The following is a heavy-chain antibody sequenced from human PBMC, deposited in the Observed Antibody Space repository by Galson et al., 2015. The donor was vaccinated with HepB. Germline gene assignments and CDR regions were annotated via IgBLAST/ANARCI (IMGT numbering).Heavy chain of an antibody. V-gene: IGHV3-23*01. J-gene: IGHJ4*02. Sequence: SLRLSCAASGFTFSSYAMSWVRQAPGKGLEWVSAISGSGGSTYYADSVKGRFTISRDNSKNTLYLQMNSLRAEDTAVYYCAKEGDGSSWPPQYYFDYWGQGTLVTVSS. CDR1: GFTFSSYA. CDR2: ISGSGGST. CDR3: AKEGDGSSWPPQYYFDY. D-gene: IGHD6-13*01.